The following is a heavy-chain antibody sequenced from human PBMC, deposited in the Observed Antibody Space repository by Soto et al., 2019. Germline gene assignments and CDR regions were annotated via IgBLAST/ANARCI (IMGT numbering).Heavy chain of an antibody. Sequence: VASVKVSCKASGGTFSSYAISWVRQAPGQGLEWMGGIIPIFGTANYAQKFQGRVTITADESTSTAYMELSSLRSEDTAVYYCARSQVTTLGHYYYGLDVWGQGTTVTVSS. CDR3: ARSQVTTLGHYYYGLDV. CDR2: IIPIFGTA. V-gene: IGHV1-69*13. D-gene: IGHD4-4*01. J-gene: IGHJ6*02. CDR1: GGTFSSYA.